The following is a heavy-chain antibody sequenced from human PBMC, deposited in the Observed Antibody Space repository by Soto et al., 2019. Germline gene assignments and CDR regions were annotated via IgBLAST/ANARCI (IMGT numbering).Heavy chain of an antibody. CDR2: IYWDGDK. V-gene: IGHV2-5*02. D-gene: IGHD3-3*01. J-gene: IGHJ5*02. CDR1: GFSLSTSGAA. Sequence: QINLIESGPTLVKPTQTLTLTCTFSGFSLSTSGAAVGWVRQPPGRALEWLALIYWDGDKRYNASLGNRLTITNEPAMKQAFLTLTNVDPEDTATYYCAHRANMTIFGLIIDNGIWFDPWSQGTRVIVSS. CDR3: AHRANMTIFGLIIDNGIWFDP.